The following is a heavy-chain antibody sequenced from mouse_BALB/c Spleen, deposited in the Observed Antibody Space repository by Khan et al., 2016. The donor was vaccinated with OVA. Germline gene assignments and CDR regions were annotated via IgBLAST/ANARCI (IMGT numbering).Heavy chain of an antibody. Sequence: EVELVVSGGGIVQPGGSLKRSCAVSRFTISSYGMSSVRQTLDKRLELVATIDSNGGSTDYPASVKRRFTISGDNAKNALYLQMRSLKSEDTAMYYCARSAIWGQGTTLTVSS. D-gene: IGHD2-12*01. J-gene: IGHJ2*01. CDR2: IDSNGGST. V-gene: IGHV5-6-3*01. CDR1: RFTISSYG. CDR3: ARSAI.